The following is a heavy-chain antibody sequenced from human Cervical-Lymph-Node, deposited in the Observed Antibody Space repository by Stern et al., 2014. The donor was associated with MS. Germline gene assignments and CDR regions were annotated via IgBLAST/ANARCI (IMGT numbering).Heavy chain of an antibody. V-gene: IGHV4-4*02. D-gene: IGHD3-9*01. CDR1: GGSILRTDW. CDR3: ASRTLTFPYYFDS. Sequence: QVQLQESGPGLVKPSGTLSLTCAVSGGSILRTDWWSWVRQPPGKGLEWIGEVYPSGYANYSPSLKSRVTISEDKSKNQFSLNLTSVTAADTALYYCASRTLTFPYYFDSWGQGTLVTVSS. CDR2: VYPSGYA. J-gene: IGHJ4*02.